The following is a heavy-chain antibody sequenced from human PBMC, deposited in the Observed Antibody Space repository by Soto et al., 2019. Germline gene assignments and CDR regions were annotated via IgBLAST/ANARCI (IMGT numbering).Heavy chain of an antibody. V-gene: IGHV1-18*01. D-gene: IGHD6-6*01. CDR3: ARVGPYSSSEGPLYYFDY. J-gene: IGHJ4*02. Sequence: QVQLVQSGAEVKKPGASVKVSCKASGYTFTSYGISWVRQAPGQGLEWMGWISAYNGNTNYAQKLQGRVTMTTDTSTSTAYMELRSLRSDDTAVYYWARVGPYSSSEGPLYYFDYWGQGTLVTVSS. CDR2: ISAYNGNT. CDR1: GYTFTSYG.